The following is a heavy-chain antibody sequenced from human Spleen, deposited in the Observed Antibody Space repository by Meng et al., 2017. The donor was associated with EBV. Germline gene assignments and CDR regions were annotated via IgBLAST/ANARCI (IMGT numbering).Heavy chain of an antibody. V-gene: IGHV3-15*02. Sequence: EVQVAESGGTLVKPGGSLRLSCAVSGLTFSDAWMTWVRQAPGKGLEWVGRIKSNGDGGTTDYGAPVKGRFTISRDDSKNTVYLQLNSLKTADTAVYYCATRGLGSYYTGLDYWGQGTLVTVSS. CDR1: GLTFSDAW. J-gene: IGHJ4*02. CDR3: ATRGLGSYYTGLDY. CDR2: IKSNGDGGTT. D-gene: IGHD3-10*01.